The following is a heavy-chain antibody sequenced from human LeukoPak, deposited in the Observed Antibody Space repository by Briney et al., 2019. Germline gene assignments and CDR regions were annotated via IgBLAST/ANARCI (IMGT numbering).Heavy chain of an antibody. D-gene: IGHD5-12*01. CDR2: HYSAGTT. CDR3: ARSGPTLLWSKYCDY. Sequence: PGGSLRLSCAASGFTVSSFYMSWVRQAPGKGLEWVSVHYSAGTTYYSDSVQGRFIISRDNSKNTLHLQMNDLRADDTAIYYCARSGPTLLWSKYCDYWGQGALVTVSS. J-gene: IGHJ4*02. V-gene: IGHV3-66*01. CDR1: GFTVSSFY.